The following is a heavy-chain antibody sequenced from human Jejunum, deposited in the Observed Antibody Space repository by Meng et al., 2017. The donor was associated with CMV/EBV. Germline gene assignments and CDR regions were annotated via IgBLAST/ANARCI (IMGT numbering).Heavy chain of an antibody. D-gene: IGHD1-26*01. CDR3: AKDVGY. CDR1: GFTFSNYG. Sequence: QVERVESGGGVCQPGGSLRLSCAASGFTFSNYGIHWVRQAPGKGLEWVAFIEHDGSNKYYADSVKGRFTISRDNSKNTLYLQMNSLRVEDTAVYYCAKDVGYWGQGTLVTVSS. J-gene: IGHJ4*02. V-gene: IGHV3-30*02. CDR2: IEHDGSNK.